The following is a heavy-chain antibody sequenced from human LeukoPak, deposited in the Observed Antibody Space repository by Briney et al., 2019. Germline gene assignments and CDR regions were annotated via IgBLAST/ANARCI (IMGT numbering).Heavy chain of an antibody. CDR1: GFTVSSNY. J-gene: IGHJ2*01. V-gene: IGHV3-53*01. CDR2: IYSDGST. CDR3: ARAAYSSTWYSRYFDL. Sequence: PGGSLRLSCAASGFTVSSNYMSWVRQAPGKGLEWVSVIYSDGSTYYADSVKGRFTISRENAKNSLYLQMNSLRAGDTAVYYCARAAYSSTWYSRYFDLWGRGTLVTVSS. D-gene: IGHD6-13*01.